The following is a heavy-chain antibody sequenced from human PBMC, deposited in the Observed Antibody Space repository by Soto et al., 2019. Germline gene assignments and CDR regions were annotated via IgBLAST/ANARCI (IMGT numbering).Heavy chain of an antibody. CDR1: GFTFNNYA. CDR3: AKAAGSGTGYDYFDY. D-gene: IGHD3-22*01. CDR2: ITGRGRST. V-gene: IGHV3-23*01. Sequence: GGSLRLSCAASGFTFNNYAMNWVRPAPGKGLEWVSTITGRGRSTYYPDSVRDRFTVSRDNSKNTLYLQMNSLRADDTALYYCAKAAGSGTGYDYFDYGGQGALVTAPQ. J-gene: IGHJ4*02.